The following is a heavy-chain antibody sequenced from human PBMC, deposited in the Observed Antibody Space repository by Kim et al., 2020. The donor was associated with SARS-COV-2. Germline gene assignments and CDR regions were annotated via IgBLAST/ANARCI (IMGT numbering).Heavy chain of an antibody. CDR3: ARGFDYYGSGSYNY. D-gene: IGHD3-10*01. J-gene: IGHJ4*02. Sequence: NPSLKSRATISVGTSKNRFSLKLSSVTAADTAVYYCARGFDYYGSGSYNYWGQGTLVTVSS. V-gene: IGHV4-39*01.